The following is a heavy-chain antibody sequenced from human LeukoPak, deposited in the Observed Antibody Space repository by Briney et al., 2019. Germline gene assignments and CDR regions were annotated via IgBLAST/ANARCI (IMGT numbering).Heavy chain of an antibody. D-gene: IGHD3-10*01. V-gene: IGHV5-51*01. J-gene: IGHJ6*02. CDR3: ARAYGSGSYYNADYYYGMDV. Sequence: GESLKISCKGSGYSFTSYWIGWVRQMPGKGLEWRGIIYPGDSDTRYSPSFQGQVTISADKSIGTAYLQWSSLKASDTAMYYCARAYGSGSYYNADYYYGMDVWGQGTTVTVSS. CDR1: GYSFTSYW. CDR2: IYPGDSDT.